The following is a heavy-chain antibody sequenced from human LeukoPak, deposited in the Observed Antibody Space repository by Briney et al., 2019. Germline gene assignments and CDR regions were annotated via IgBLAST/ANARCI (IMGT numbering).Heavy chain of an antibody. CDR1: GFTFSSFG. J-gene: IGHJ5*02. V-gene: IGHV3-33*01. CDR3: VRGVGVSRFNYFDP. D-gene: IGHD6-13*01. Sequence: GGSLRLSCEASGFTFSSFGMHWVRQAPGKGLEWVAVIWYDASNKYYADSVKGRFTISRDNSKNTLFLQMNSLRDDDTAVYYCVRGVGVSRFNYFDPWGQGTLVIVSS. CDR2: IWYDASNK.